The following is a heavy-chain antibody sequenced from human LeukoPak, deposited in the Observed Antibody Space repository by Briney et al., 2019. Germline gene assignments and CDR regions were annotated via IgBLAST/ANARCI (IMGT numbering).Heavy chain of an antibody. CDR3: AKASYSYGNDAFDI. CDR1: GFTFSNFA. Sequence: GGSLRLSCAASGFTFSNFAMSWVRQVPEKRLEWVSTIRGGGAGAHYADSVKGRFTISRDNSRNTLYVEMNSLRAEDTAVYFCAKASYSYGNDAFDIWGQGTKVTVSS. J-gene: IGHJ3*02. D-gene: IGHD5-18*01. CDR2: IRGGGAGA. V-gene: IGHV3-23*01.